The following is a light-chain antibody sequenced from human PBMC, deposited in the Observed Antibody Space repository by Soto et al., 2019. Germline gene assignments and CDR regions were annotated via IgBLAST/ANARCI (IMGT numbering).Light chain of an antibody. Sequence: QSVLTQPPSVSGTPGQRVTISCTGSNSNIGAGFGVQWYQQFPRTAPRLLIYSNTNRPSGVPDRFSASKSGTSASLAITGLRAEDEADYYCQSYDSTLSARYVFGTGTKVTVL. CDR1: NSNIGAGFG. J-gene: IGLJ1*01. CDR3: QSYDSTLSARYV. V-gene: IGLV1-40*01. CDR2: SNT.